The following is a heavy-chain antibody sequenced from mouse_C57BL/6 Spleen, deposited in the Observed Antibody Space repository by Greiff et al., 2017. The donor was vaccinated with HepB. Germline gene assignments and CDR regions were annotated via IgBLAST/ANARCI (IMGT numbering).Heavy chain of an antibody. V-gene: IGHV1-61*01. CDR3: ARWYYGSSSYSYAMDY. D-gene: IGHD1-1*01. CDR1: GYTFTSYW. Sequence: VQLQQSGAELVRPGSSVKLSCKASGYTFTSYWMDWVKRRPGQGLEWIGNIYPSDSETHYNQKFKDKATLTVDKSSSTAYMQLSSLTSEDSAVYYCARWYYGSSSYSYAMDYWGQGTSVTVSS. J-gene: IGHJ4*01. CDR2: IYPSDSET.